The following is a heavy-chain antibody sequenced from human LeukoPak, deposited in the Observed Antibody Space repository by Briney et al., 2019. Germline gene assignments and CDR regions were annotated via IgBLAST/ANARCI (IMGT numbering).Heavy chain of an antibody. J-gene: IGHJ6*02. Sequence: GGSLRLSCAASGFTFSSYGMHWVRQAPGKGLEWVAVIWYDGSNKYYADSVKGRFTISRDNSKNTLYLQTNSLRAEDTAVYYCARVLYYYDSSGYPSDYYYGMDVWGQGTTVTVSS. D-gene: IGHD3-22*01. CDR1: GFTFSSYG. CDR2: IWYDGSNK. CDR3: ARVLYYYDSSGYPSDYYYGMDV. V-gene: IGHV3-33*01.